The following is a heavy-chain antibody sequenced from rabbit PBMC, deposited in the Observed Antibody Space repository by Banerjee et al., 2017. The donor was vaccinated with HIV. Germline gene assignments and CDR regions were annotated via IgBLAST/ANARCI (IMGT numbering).Heavy chain of an antibody. CDR3: ARGVYSSGWGGVPYYFNL. CDR1: GIDFSSYYY. Sequence: QQQLEESGGGLVKPGGTLTLTCKASGIDFSSYYYMCWVRQAPGKGLELIACIYAGSSGSTWYASWVNGRFTISRSTSLNTVDLKMTSLTDADTATYFCARGVYSSGWGGVPYYFNLWGQGTLVTVS. CDR2: IYAGSSGST. D-gene: IGHD4-1*01. V-gene: IGHV1S43*01. J-gene: IGHJ4*01.